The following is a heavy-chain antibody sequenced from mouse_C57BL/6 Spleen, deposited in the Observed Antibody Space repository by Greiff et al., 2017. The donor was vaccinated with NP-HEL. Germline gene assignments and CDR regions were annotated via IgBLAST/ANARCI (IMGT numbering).Heavy chain of an antibody. Sequence: QVQLQQPGAELVKPGASVKLSCKASGYTFTSYWMHWVKQRPGRGLEWIGRIDPNSGGTKYNEKFKSKATLTVDKPSSTACMQLSSLPSEDSAVYYCAREGVYDGYFYAMDYWGQGTSVTVSS. V-gene: IGHV1-72*01. CDR1: GYTFTSYW. CDR2: IDPNSGGT. CDR3: AREGVYDGYFYAMDY. D-gene: IGHD2-3*01. J-gene: IGHJ4*01.